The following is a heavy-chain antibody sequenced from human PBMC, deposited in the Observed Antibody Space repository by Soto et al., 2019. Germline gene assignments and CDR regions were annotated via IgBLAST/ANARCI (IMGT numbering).Heavy chain of an antibody. Sequence: ASVKVSCKASGYTFTSYGISWVRQAPGQGLEWMGWISAYNGNTNYAQKLQGWVTMTRDTSISTAYMELSRLRSDDTALYYCARGPLSDWDRFDPWGQGTLVTVSS. CDR3: ARGPLSDWDRFDP. CDR2: ISAYNGNT. J-gene: IGHJ5*02. D-gene: IGHD1-26*01. V-gene: IGHV1-18*04. CDR1: GYTFTSYG.